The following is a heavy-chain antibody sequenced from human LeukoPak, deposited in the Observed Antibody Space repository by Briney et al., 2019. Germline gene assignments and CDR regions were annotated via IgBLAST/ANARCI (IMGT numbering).Heavy chain of an antibody. D-gene: IGHD1-26*01. CDR2: VHKSGST. J-gene: IGHJ4*02. Sequence: SETLSLTCAVSIDSITSNWWSWVRQPPGKGLEWIGEVHKSGSTNYYPSLQSRVTISIDKSKNQIALELTSVTAADTAVYYCAKEIVGAPTPGAYWGQGILVTVSS. CDR3: AKEIVGAPTPGAY. V-gene: IGHV4-4*02. CDR1: IDSITSNW.